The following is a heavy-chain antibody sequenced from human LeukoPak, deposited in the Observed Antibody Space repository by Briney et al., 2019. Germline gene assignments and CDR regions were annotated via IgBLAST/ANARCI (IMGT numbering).Heavy chain of an antibody. CDR3: ARGIYSDGYVEGMGFDY. V-gene: IGHV1-8*03. CDR2: MNPNSGNT. CDR1: GYTFTGYY. J-gene: IGHJ4*02. D-gene: IGHD5-18*01. Sequence: SLKVSRKASGYTFTGYYMPWVRQAPAQGLDWMGWMNPNSGNTGYAQKFQGRVTITRNTPISTAYMALSSLRSEDTAVYYCARGIYSDGYVEGMGFDYWGQGTLVTVSS.